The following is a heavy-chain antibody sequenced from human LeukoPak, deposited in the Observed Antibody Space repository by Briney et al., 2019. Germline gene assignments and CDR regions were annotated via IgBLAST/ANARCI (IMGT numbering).Heavy chain of an antibody. V-gene: IGHV4-39*07. Sequence: SETLSLTCTVSGGFISSNSAYWSRIRQPPGKALEWIGNIYYSGTTYYNPSLQSRVTMSVDTSKNQFSLKLSSVTAADTAVYYCARVRTIVGAIDYWGQGTLVTVSS. D-gene: IGHD1-26*01. CDR2: IYYSGTT. J-gene: IGHJ4*02. CDR1: GGFISSNSAY. CDR3: ARVRTIVGAIDY.